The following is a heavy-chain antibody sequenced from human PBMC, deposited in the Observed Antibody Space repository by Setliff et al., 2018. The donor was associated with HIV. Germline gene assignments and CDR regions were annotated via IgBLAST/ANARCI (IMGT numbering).Heavy chain of an antibody. D-gene: IGHD3-10*01. CDR2: VYYSGST. J-gene: IGHJ4*02. CDR3: ARARGPEGYFDS. Sequence: TLSLTCTVSGGPISSSGPGYYWGWVRQAPGGGLEWIGSVYYSGSTYYKSSLKSRLTISVDTSKNQFSLKMSSVTAADTAVYYCARARGPEGYFDSWGQGTLVTVSS. CDR1: GGPISSSGPGYY. V-gene: IGHV4-39*07.